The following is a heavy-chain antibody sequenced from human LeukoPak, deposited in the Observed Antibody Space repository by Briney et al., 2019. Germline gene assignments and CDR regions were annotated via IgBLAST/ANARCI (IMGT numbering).Heavy chain of an antibody. J-gene: IGHJ4*02. V-gene: IGHV4-34*01. CDR3: ARGVEPGIAFDY. Sequence: GSLRLSCAASGFTFSSYAMSWIRQPPGKGLEWIGEINHSGSTNYSPSLKSRVTISVDTSKNQFSLKLSSVTAADTAVYYCARGVEPGIAFDYWGQGTLVTVSS. CDR1: GFTFSSYA. CDR2: INHSGST.